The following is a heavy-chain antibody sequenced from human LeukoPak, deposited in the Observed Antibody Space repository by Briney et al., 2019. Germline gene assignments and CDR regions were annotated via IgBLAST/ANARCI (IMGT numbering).Heavy chain of an antibody. CDR3: ARNRGSASYFYYDMDV. V-gene: IGHV3-48*03. D-gene: IGHD2-2*01. CDR2: ISGSGGTR. Sequence: PGGSLRLSCATSGFTFSSYEMTWVRQAPGKGLEWISYISGSGGTRYYADSVKGRFTISRDNAENSLYLQMTSLRAEDTAVYYCARNRGSASYFYYDMDVWGKGTSVTVSS. J-gene: IGHJ6*04. CDR1: GFTFSSYE.